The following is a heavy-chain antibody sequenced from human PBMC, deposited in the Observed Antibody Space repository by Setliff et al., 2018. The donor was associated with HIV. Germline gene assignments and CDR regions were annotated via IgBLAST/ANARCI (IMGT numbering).Heavy chain of an antibody. CDR2: ISAYSGDT. V-gene: IGHV1-18*01. CDR1: GYTFTSYG. CDR3: ARDAWVEFLEWTFYGMDV. J-gene: IGHJ6*02. D-gene: IGHD3-3*02. Sequence: VKVSCKASGYTFTSYGISWVRQAPGQGLEWMGWISAYSGDTNYAQKVQGRVTLTTDTSTSTAYMELRRLRSDDTAVYYCARDAWVEFLEWTFYGMDVWGQGTTVTVSS.